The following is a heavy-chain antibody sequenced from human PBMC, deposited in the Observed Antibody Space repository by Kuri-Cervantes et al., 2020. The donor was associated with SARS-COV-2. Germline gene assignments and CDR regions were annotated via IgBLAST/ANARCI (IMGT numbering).Heavy chain of an antibody. V-gene: IGHV4-61*09. CDR3: ASPGYSKGWPFDY. D-gene: IGHD4-11*01. CDR2: IYTSGST. CDR1: GGSISSGSYY. J-gene: IGHJ4*02. Sequence: SETLSLTCTVSGGSISSGSYYWSWIRQPAGKGLEWIGYIYTSGSTNYNPSLKSRVTISVDTSKNQFSLKLSSVAAADTAVYYCASPGYSKGWPFDYWGQGTLVTVSS.